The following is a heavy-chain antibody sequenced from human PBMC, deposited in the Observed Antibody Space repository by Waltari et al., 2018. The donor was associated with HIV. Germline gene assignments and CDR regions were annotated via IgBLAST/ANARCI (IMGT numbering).Heavy chain of an antibody. Sequence: QVQLVQSGAEVTKPGASVKVSCKASGYPFTSYGISWVRQAAGQGLEWMGWISAYNGNTNYAQKLQGRVTMTTDTSTSTAYMELRSLRSDDTAVYYCASSPLTGDLSDAFDIWGQGTMVTVSS. V-gene: IGHV1-18*01. CDR2: ISAYNGNT. CDR3: ASSPLTGDLSDAFDI. D-gene: IGHD7-27*01. CDR1: GYPFTSYG. J-gene: IGHJ3*02.